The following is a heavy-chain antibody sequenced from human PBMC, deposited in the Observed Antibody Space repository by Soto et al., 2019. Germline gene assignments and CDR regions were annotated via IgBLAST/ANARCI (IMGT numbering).Heavy chain of an antibody. D-gene: IGHD3-16*01. CDR2: IYYSGST. J-gene: IGHJ4*02. Sequence: SETLSLTCTVSGGSISSYYWSWIRQPPGKGLEWIGYIYYSGSTNYNPSLKSRVTISVDTSKNQFSLKLSSVTAADTAVYYCARGSVITEYYFDYWGQGTLVTVSS. CDR3: ARGSVITEYYFDY. V-gene: IGHV4-59*01. CDR1: GGSISSYY.